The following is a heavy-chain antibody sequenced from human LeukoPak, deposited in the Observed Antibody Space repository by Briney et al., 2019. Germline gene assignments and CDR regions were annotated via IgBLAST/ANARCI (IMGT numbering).Heavy chain of an antibody. CDR3: AREMYCSSTSCYTGGDAFDI. Sequence: SVKVSCKASGGTFSSYAISWVRQAPGQGLEWMGGIIPIFGTANYAQKFQGRVTITADESTSTAYMELSSLRSEDTAVYYCAREMYCSSTSCYTGGDAFDIWGQGTMVTVSS. J-gene: IGHJ3*02. D-gene: IGHD2-2*02. V-gene: IGHV1-69*13. CDR2: IIPIFGTA. CDR1: GGTFSSYA.